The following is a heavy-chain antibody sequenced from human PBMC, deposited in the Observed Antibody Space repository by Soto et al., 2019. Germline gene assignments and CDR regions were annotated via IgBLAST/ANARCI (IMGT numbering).Heavy chain of an antibody. CDR2: IIPIFGTA. D-gene: IGHD5-18*01. V-gene: IGHV1-69*01. J-gene: IGHJ5*02. Sequence: QVQLVQSGAEVKKPGSSVKVSCKASGGTFSSYAISWVRQAPGQGLEWMGGIIPIFGTANYAQKFQGRVTITADESTSTAYMELSSLSSEDTAVYYCASGGRWIQLWDWFDPWGHGTLVTVSS. CDR3: ASGGRWIQLWDWFDP. CDR1: GGTFSSYA.